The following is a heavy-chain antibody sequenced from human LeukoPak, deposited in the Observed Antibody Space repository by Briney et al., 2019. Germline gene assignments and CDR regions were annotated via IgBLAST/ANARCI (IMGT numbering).Heavy chain of an antibody. J-gene: IGHJ4*02. Sequence: SETPSLTCTVSGDSLRKSTFYWVWIRQPPGKGLEWIGSIYYSGGADYNPSLQSRVTISVDTSKNEFSLKVRSVTAADTAVYYCARGGPVVVITRGISYYFDYWGQGTLVTVSS. CDR1: GDSLRKSTFY. D-gene: IGHD3-22*01. CDR2: IYYSGGA. V-gene: IGHV4-39*07. CDR3: ARGGPVVVITRGISYYFDY.